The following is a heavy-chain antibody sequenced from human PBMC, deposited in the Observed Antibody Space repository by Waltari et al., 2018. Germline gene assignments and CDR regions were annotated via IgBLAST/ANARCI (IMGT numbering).Heavy chain of an antibody. CDR2: MNPNNGDS. Sequence: QVQLVQSGAEVKKPGASVKVSCKASGYTFTNSDISWVRQAAGQGLEWMGWMNPNNGDSSYVQKCQGRVTMTRNTATSTAYMELSSLKSEDTAVYFCARARNKNYYDSETYSLYYYYFGMDVWGQGTTVAVSS. CDR1: GYTFTNSD. J-gene: IGHJ6*02. V-gene: IGHV1-8*01. D-gene: IGHD3-22*01. CDR3: ARARNKNYYDSETYSLYYYYFGMDV.